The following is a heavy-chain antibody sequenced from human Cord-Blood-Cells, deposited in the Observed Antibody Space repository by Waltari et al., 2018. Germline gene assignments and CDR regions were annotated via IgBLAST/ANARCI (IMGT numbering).Heavy chain of an antibody. CDR3: ARGLNYYGSGSYEYFQH. CDR2: INPNSGGT. Sequence: QVQLVQSGAEVKKPGASVKVSCKASGYTFTGYYMHWVRQAPGQGLEWMGWINPNSGGTNNAQKFQGRVTMTRDTSISTAYMELSRLRSDDTAVYYCARGLNYYGSGSYEYFQHWGQGTLVTVSS. D-gene: IGHD3-10*01. CDR1: GYTFTGYY. J-gene: IGHJ1*01. V-gene: IGHV1-2*02.